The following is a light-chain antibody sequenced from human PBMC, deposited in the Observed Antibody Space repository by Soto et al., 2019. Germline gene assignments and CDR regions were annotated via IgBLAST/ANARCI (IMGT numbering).Light chain of an antibody. V-gene: IGKV1-16*01. CDR3: QQYKSYET. Sequence: DIQVTHSPSSVSASVGDRVTITCRASQDIAGYLAWYQHKPGQAPKLLIYAASTLQSGVPSRFSGSGSGTDFTLTISNLQPDDFATYYCQQYKSYETFGQGTKVDIK. J-gene: IGKJ1*01. CDR2: AAS. CDR1: QDIAGY.